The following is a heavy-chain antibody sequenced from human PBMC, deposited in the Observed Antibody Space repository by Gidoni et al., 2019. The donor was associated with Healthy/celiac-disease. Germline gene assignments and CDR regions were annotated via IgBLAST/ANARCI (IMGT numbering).Heavy chain of an antibody. CDR3: ARGALAAAGNGGTAFDY. CDR1: GYSISSVYY. D-gene: IGHD6-13*01. Sequence: QVQLRESGSGLVKPSETLSITCAVSGYSISSVYYWGWIRQPPGKGLEWIGSIYHSGSTYYNPSLKSRVTISVDTSKNQFSLKLSSVTAADTAEYYCARGALAAAGNGGTAFDYWGQGTLVTVSS. CDR2: IYHSGST. J-gene: IGHJ4*02. V-gene: IGHV4-38-2*01.